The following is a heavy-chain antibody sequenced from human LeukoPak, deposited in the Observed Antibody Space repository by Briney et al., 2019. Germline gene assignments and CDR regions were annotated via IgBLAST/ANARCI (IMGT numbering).Heavy chain of an antibody. CDR2: VSPGDSDT. Sequence: GESLKISCKGSGYSFTTYRIGWVRQMPGKGLEWMGVVSPGDSDTRYSPSFQGQVTISADKSISTAYLQWSSLRASDTAMYYCARLGPPGYSYGQFDYWGQGTLVTVSS. CDR3: ARLGPPGYSYGQFDY. CDR1: GYSFTTYR. D-gene: IGHD5-18*01. J-gene: IGHJ4*02. V-gene: IGHV5-51*01.